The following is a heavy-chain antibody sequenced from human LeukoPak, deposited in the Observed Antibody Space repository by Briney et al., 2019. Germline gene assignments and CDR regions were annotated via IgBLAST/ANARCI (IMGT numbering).Heavy chain of an antibody. V-gene: IGHV4-59*01. Sequence: SETLSLTCTVSGGSISSYYWSWIRQPPGKGLEWIGYIYYSGSTNYNPSLKSRVTISVDTSKNRFALKLSSVTAADTAVYYCAREGPTTADFLAFDYWGQGILVTVSS. J-gene: IGHJ4*02. CDR2: IYYSGST. CDR1: GGSISSYY. CDR3: AREGPTTADFLAFDY. D-gene: IGHD4-17*01.